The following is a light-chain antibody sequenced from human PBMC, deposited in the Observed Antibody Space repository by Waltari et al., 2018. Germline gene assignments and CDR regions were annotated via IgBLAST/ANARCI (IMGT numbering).Light chain of an antibody. CDR2: VVS. V-gene: IGLV2-14*03. CDR3: SSYISSSTLEL. Sequence: QSALTQPASVSGSPGQSITISCTGTSSDVGTYTYVSCYQQHPGKAPKLMIFVVSIRPSWVYNRFSGSKTGKKASLTISGLQAEDEADYYCSSYISSSTLELFGGGTSLTVL. CDR1: SSDVGTYTY. J-gene: IGLJ2*01.